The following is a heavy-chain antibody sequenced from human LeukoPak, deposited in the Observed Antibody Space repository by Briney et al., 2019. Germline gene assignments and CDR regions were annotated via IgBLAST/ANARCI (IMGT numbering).Heavy chain of an antibody. CDR1: GGSISSYY. V-gene: IGHV4-4*07. CDR3: ARGYCGGDCYERAYYYGMDV. Sequence: PSQTLSLTCTVSGGSISSYYWSWIRQPAGKGLEWIGRIYTSGSTNYNPSLKSRVTMSVDTSKNQFSLKLSSVTAADTAVYYCARGYCGGDCYERAYYYGMDVWGHGTTVTVSS. CDR2: IYTSGST. J-gene: IGHJ6*02. D-gene: IGHD2-21*02.